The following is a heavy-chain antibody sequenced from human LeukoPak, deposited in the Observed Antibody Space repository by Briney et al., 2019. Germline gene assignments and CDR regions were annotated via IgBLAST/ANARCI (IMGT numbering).Heavy chain of an antibody. D-gene: IGHD2-2*01. CDR1: GYSFISYG. V-gene: IGHV1-2*02. J-gene: IGHJ4*02. CDR2: INPNSGGT. CDR3: ARGLQYCSSTSCYWGELYYFDY. Sequence: ASVKVSCKASGYSFISYGITWVRQAPGQGLEWMGWINPNSGGTNYAQKFQGRVTMTRDTSISTAYMELSRLRSDDTAVYYCARGLQYCSSTSCYWGELYYFDYWGQGTLVTVSS.